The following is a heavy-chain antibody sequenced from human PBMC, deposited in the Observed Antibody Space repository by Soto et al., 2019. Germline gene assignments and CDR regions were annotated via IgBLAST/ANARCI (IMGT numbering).Heavy chain of an antibody. CDR3: XXXXXXXNY. CDR1: GFTFSSYG. J-gene: IGHJ4*02. CDR2: ISYDGSNK. Sequence: QVQLVESGGGVVQPGRSLRLSCAASGFTFSSYGMHWVRQAPGKGLEWVAVISYDGSNKYYADSVKGRFTISRDNSKNTLYLQMNXXXXXXXXXXXXXXXXXXXNYWXQGTLVTVSS. V-gene: IGHV3-30*03.